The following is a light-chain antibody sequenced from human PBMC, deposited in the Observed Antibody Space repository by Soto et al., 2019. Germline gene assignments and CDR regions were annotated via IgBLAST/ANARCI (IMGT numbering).Light chain of an antibody. Sequence: DIVMTQSPLSLPVTPGEPASISCRSSQSLLHSNGYKYLDWYLQKPGQSPQLLIYLGSNRASGVPDRFSGSGSGTDFTLKISRVEAEDVGVYYCVQALQTPPYTFGQGTKLEIK. V-gene: IGKV2-28*01. CDR2: LGS. J-gene: IGKJ2*01. CDR3: VQALQTPPYT. CDR1: QSLLHSNGYKY.